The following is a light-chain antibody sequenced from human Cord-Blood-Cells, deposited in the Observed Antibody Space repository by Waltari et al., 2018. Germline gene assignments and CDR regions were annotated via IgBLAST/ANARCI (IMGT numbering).Light chain of an antibody. CDR1: QSVSSN. CDR2: GAS. Sequence: EIVMTQSPATLSASPGERATLPCRASQSVSSNLAWYPQKPGQAPRLLIYGASTRATGIPARFSGSGSGTEFTLTISSLQSEDFAVYYCQQYNNWPRTFGQGTKVEIK. J-gene: IGKJ1*01. V-gene: IGKV3-15*01. CDR3: QQYNNWPRT.